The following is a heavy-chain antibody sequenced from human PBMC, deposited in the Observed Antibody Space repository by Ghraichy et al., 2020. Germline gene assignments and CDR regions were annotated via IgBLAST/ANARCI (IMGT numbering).Heavy chain of an antibody. J-gene: IGHJ4*02. CDR2: MSYDGSNK. Sequence: GGSLRLSCAASGFTFSSYAMHWVRQAPGKGLEWVAVMSYDGSNKNYADSVKGRFTISRDNSKNTLYLQMNSLRAEDTAVYYCARGHDCSGGSCSIDYWGQGTLVTVSS. CDR3: ARGHDCSGGSCSIDY. V-gene: IGHV3-30*04. D-gene: IGHD2-15*01. CDR1: GFTFSSYA.